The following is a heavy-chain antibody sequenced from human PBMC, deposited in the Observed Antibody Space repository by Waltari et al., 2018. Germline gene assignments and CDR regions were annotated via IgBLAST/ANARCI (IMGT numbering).Heavy chain of an antibody. J-gene: IGHJ4*02. Sequence: QVQLVQSGSEVKKPGASVKVSCKASGYAFNTYAINWVRQAPGKGLQWMGWINPDTGHPTYAPGLTGRFVFSLDTSVTTTFLQISDLRAEDTAVYFCARDHTIYGDYSSDLWGQGALVTVSS. V-gene: IGHV7-4-1*02. CDR2: INPDTGHP. CDR1: GYAFNTYA. D-gene: IGHD4-17*01. CDR3: ARDHTIYGDYSSDL.